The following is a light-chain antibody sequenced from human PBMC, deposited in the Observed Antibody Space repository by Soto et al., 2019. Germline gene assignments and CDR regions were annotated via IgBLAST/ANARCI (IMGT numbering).Light chain of an antibody. CDR1: SSDVGIYNL. J-gene: IGLJ1*01. CDR3: CSYAGSITFV. CDR2: EGT. Sequence: QSALTQPASVSGSPGQSITISCTGTSSDVGIYNLVSWYQQRPDKAPKLVIYEGTKRPSGVSNRFSGSKPGNTASLTISGLQADDEADYYCCSYAGSITFVFGTGTKVTVL. V-gene: IGLV2-23*01.